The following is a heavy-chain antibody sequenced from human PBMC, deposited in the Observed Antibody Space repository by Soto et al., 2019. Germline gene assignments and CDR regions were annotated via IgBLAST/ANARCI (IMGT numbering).Heavy chain of an antibody. J-gene: IGHJ4*02. CDR1: GFTFRNAW. D-gene: IGHD3-22*01. CDR3: TTRVYYSDTSGHPRVFDY. Sequence: EVQLVESGGGLVKPGGSLRLSCTASGFTFRNAWMSWVRQAPGKGLEWVGRIKREADGGTTNYAAPVKGRVTISRDDSKNLLFLRMNSLKTDDTAVYYCTTRVYYSDTSGHPRVFDYWGQGTLVTVSS. V-gene: IGHV3-15*01. CDR2: IKREADGGTT.